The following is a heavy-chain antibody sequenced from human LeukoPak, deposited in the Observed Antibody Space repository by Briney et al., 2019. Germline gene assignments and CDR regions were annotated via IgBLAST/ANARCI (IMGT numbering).Heavy chain of an antibody. D-gene: IGHD5-12*01. CDR3: ARQSGNGYSGYDFQAFDI. V-gene: IGHV4-39*01. J-gene: IGHJ3*02. CDR2: IYYSGST. CDR1: GGSISSSSYY. Sequence: PSETLSLTCTVSGGSISSSSYYWGWIRQPPGKGLEWIGSIYYSGSTNYNPSLKSRVTIPVDMSKNQFSLKLSSVTAADTAVYYCARQSGNGYSGYDFQAFDIWGQGTMVTVSS.